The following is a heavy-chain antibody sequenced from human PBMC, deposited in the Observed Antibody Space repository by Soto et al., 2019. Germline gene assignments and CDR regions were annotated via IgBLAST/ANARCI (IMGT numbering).Heavy chain of an antibody. CDR2: IYYSGTA. D-gene: IGHD3-22*01. J-gene: IGHJ5*02. V-gene: IGHV4-59*08. CDR3: ARLGAYYQSLDP. CDR1: GGSLSPNY. Sequence: QVQLQESGPGLVKPSETLSLTCTVSGGSLSPNYWTWIRQPPGKGLEWIAYIYYSGTATYNPSLNSRVAISLDMSKNQLSLTLSSVTAADTAVYYCARLGAYYQSLDPWGQGTLVTVSS.